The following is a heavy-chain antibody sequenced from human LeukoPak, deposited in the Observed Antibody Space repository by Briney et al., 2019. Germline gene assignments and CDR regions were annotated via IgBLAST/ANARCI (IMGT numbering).Heavy chain of an antibody. V-gene: IGHV3-48*02. J-gene: IGHJ4*02. Sequence: GGSLRLSCAASGFTFSSYSMNCVRQAPGKGLEWVSYISGSGSAVYYADSVKGRFTISRDNAKNSLYLQMNFLRDEDTAVYYCARDVRWLRFVFDYWGQGTLATVSS. CDR3: ARDVRWLRFVFDY. CDR1: GFTFSSYS. D-gene: IGHD5-12*01. CDR2: ISGSGSAV.